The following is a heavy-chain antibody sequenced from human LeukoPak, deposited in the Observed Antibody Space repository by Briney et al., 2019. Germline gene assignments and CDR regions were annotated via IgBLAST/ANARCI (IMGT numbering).Heavy chain of an antibody. CDR3: ARVEASLLFDY. J-gene: IGHJ4*02. CDR2: IYHSGST. CDR1: GYSISSGYY. Sequence: SETLSLTCTVYGYSISSGYYWGWIRQPPGKGLEWIGSIYHSGSTYYNPSLKSRVTISVDTSKNQFSLKLSSVTAADTAVYYCARVEASLLFDYWGQGTLVTVSS. V-gene: IGHV4-38-2*02. D-gene: IGHD1-26*01.